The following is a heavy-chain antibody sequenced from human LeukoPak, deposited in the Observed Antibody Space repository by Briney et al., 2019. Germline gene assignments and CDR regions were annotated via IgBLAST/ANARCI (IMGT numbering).Heavy chain of an antibody. CDR2: INYSGGT. CDR3: ARVGITMVRGDPSTHYYYYYMDV. J-gene: IGHJ6*03. Sequence: SETLSLTCTVSGASISNDAYHWGWIRQPPGKGLEWIGSINYSGGTHYNPSLKSRVTISADKSKNQFSLKLSSVTAADTAVYYCARVGITMVRGDPSTHYYYYYMDVWGKGTTVTISS. D-gene: IGHD3-10*01. V-gene: IGHV4-39*07. CDR1: GASISNDAYH.